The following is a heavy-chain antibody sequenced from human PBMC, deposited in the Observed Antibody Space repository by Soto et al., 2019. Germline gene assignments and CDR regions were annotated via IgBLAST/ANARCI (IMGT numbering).Heavy chain of an antibody. CDR1: GYTFTSYG. CDR3: ARWDNTVTTDY. Sequence: ASVKVSCKASGYTFTSYGISWVRQAPGQGLEWMGWISAYNGNTNYAQELQGRVTMTTDTSTSTAYMELRGLRSDDTAVYYCARWDNTVTTDYWGQGTLVTVSS. CDR2: ISAYNGNT. V-gene: IGHV1-18*01. D-gene: IGHD4-17*01. J-gene: IGHJ4*02.